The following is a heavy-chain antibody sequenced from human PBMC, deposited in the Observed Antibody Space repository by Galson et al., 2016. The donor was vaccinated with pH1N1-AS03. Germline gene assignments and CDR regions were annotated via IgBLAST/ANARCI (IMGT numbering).Heavy chain of an antibody. J-gene: IGHJ3*02. CDR3: ARDSGYCRSTSCRGDAFDI. CDR2: IKQDGSEK. V-gene: IGHV3-7*03. D-gene: IGHD2-2*01. Sequence: SLRLSCAASGFTFSTLWMTWVRQAPGKGLEWVANIKQDGSEKYYVDSVKGRFTISRDSAKNSLYLQMNSLRAEDTAVYYCARDSGYCRSTSCRGDAFDIWGQGTMVTVSS. CDR1: GFTFSTLW.